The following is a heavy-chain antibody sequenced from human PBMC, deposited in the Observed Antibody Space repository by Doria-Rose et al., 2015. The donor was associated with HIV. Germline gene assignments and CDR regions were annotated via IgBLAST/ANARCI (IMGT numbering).Heavy chain of an antibody. CDR1: GVSLSSPGMG. V-gene: IGHV2-26*01. CDR3: ARIKSSRWYHKYYFDF. J-gene: IGHJ4*02. D-gene: IGHD6-13*01. Sequence: QITLKESGPVLVKPTETLTLTCTVSGVSLSSPGMGVSWIRQPPGKALEWLAYVFSDDERSYKTSLKGRLTVSMGTSKSQVVLTMTDMDPVDTATYYCARIKSSRWYHKYYFDFWGQGTLVSVSA. CDR2: VFSDDER.